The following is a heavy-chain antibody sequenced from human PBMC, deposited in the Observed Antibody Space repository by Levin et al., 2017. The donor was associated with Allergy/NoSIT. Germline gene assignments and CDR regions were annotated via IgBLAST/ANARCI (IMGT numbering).Heavy chain of an antibody. CDR2: IYYSGST. CDR3: ARDTASAGTFFDP. J-gene: IGHJ2*01. V-gene: IGHV4-59*12. Sequence: SETLSLTCTVSGGSISSYYWSWIRQPPGKGLEWIGYIYYSGSTNYNPSLKSRVTISVDTSKNQFTLNLNSVTAADTAVYYCARDTASAGTFFDPWGRGTLVTVSS. CDR1: GGSISSYY. D-gene: IGHD6-13*01.